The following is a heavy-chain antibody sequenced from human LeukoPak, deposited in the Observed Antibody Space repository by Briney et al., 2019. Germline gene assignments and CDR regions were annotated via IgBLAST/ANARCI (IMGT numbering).Heavy chain of an antibody. V-gene: IGHV3-23*01. D-gene: IGHD1-26*01. Sequence: GGSLRLSCGASGFTFSSYAMSWVRQAPGKGLEWVSAISGSGGSTYYADSVKGRFTISRDNSKNTLYLQMNSLRAEDTAVYYCAKRPRSGSYGPFDYWGQGTLVTVSS. J-gene: IGHJ4*02. CDR3: AKRPRSGSYGPFDY. CDR2: ISGSGGST. CDR1: GFTFSSYA.